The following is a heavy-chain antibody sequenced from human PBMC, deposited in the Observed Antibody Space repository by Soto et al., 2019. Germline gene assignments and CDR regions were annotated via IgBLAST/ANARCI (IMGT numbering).Heavy chain of an antibody. J-gene: IGHJ5*02. V-gene: IGHV3-74*01. CDR2: INTDGSRA. Sequence: EVQLVESGGDLVQPGGSLRLSCAASGFTFSNYWMHWVRQAPGKGLMWVSRINTDGSRATYADSVQGRFGISRDNAKNTVYLQMNSLRDEDTAVYYCARVKLGSYDWVDPWGQGTLVTVSS. CDR3: ARVKLGSYDWVDP. D-gene: IGHD3-16*01. CDR1: GFTFSNYW.